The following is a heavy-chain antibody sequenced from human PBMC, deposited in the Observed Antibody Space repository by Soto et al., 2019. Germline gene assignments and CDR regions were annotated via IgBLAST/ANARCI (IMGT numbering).Heavy chain of an antibody. J-gene: IGHJ4*02. Sequence: EVQLLESGGGLVKPGGSLRLSCVASGFTFGSYAMSWVRQAPGQGLDWVSTISGGDTTQYAESVKGRFTISRDKAKNTLYLQMNTLRVEDTAVYYCAHGWDMATLWTDWGQGTLVIVSS. CDR2: ISGGDTT. CDR3: AHGWDMATLWTD. D-gene: IGHD5-12*01. CDR1: GFTFGSYA. V-gene: IGHV3-23*01.